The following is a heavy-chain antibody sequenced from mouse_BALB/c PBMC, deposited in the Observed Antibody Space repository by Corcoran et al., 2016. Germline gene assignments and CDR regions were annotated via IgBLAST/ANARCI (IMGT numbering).Heavy chain of an antibody. D-gene: IGHD2-1*01. CDR3: ALYGNYFDY. CDR1: GYSITSDYA. J-gene: IGHJ2*01. Sequence: DVQLQESGPGLVKPSQSLSLTCTVTGYSITSDYAWNWIRQFPGNKLEWMGYISYSGSTSYNPSLKSRISITRDTSKNQFFLQFNSVTTEDTATYYCALYGNYFDYWGQGTTLTVSS. V-gene: IGHV3-2*02. CDR2: ISYSGST.